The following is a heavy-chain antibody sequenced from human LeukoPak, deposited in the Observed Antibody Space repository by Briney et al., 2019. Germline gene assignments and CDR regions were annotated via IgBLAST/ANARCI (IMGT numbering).Heavy chain of an antibody. J-gene: IGHJ4*02. Sequence: ASVKVSCKASGYTFTSYYIHWVRQAPGQGLEWLGIINPSSGRTTYGQNFQGRVTMTRDTSTSTVYMELSSLRSEDTAVYYCARGSRFLDYWGQGTLVTVSS. D-gene: IGHD3-3*01. CDR1: GYTFTSYY. CDR3: ARGSRFLDY. CDR2: INPSSGRT. V-gene: IGHV1-46*01.